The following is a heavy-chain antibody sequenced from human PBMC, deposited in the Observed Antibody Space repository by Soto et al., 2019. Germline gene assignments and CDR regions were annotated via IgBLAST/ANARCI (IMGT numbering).Heavy chain of an antibody. CDR2: IYYSGSI. J-gene: IGHJ3*02. CDR1: GGSISSGGYS. D-gene: IGHD4-4*01. V-gene: IGHV4-31*03. Sequence: QVQLQESGPGMVKASQTLSLTCTVSGGSISSGGYSWSWIRQLPGKGLEWIGYIYYSGSIYYNPSLKSRVTILVDTSKNQFSLRLTSVTAADTAVYYCARDEYRLDTFEIWGQGTMVTVSP. CDR3: ARDEYRLDTFEI.